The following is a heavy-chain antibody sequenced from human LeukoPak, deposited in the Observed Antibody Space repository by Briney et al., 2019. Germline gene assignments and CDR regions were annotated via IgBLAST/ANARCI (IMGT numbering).Heavy chain of an antibody. CDR1: GFTFSSYA. CDR2: ISYDGSNK. Sequence: GGSLRLSCAASGFTFSSYAMHWVRQAPGKGLEWVAVISYDGSNKYYADSVKGRFTISRDNSKNTLYLQMNSLRAEDTAVYYCARVPDFYCSGGSCYSTDYWGQGTLVTVSS. V-gene: IGHV3-30-3*01. J-gene: IGHJ4*02. CDR3: ARVPDFYCSGGSCYSTDY. D-gene: IGHD2-15*01.